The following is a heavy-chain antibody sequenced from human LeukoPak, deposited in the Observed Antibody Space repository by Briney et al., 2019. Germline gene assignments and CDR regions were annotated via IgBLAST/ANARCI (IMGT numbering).Heavy chain of an antibody. J-gene: IGHJ4*02. V-gene: IGHV3-23*01. Sequence: GGSLRLSCAACGFTFRSYVMSWVRQAPGKGLEWVSVISGSGGSTYYADSVKGRFTISGVNSKNTLYLQMNSLRAEDTAVYYCARVFGIYYFDFWGQGTLVTVSS. CDR2: ISGSGGST. D-gene: IGHD2-21*01. CDR3: ARVFGIYYFDF. CDR1: GFTFRSYV.